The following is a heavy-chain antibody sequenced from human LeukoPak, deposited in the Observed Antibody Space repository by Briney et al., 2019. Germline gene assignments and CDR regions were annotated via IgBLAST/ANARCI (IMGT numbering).Heavy chain of an antibody. CDR3: ASNTYGSGSYATPPNWFDP. J-gene: IGHJ5*02. V-gene: IGHV1-2*02. CDR1: GYTFTGYY. CDR2: INPNSGGT. Sequence: ASVKVSCKASGYTFTGYYMHWVRQAPGQGLEWMGWINPNSGGTNYAQKFQGRVTMTRDKSISTAYLQWSSLKASDTAMYYCASNTYGSGSYATPPNWFDPWGQGTLVTVSS. D-gene: IGHD3-10*01.